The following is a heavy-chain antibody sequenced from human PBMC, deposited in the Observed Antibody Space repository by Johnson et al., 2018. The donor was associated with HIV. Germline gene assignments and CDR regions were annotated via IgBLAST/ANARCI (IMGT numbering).Heavy chain of an antibody. J-gene: IGHJ3*02. Sequence: EVQLVESGGAVVQPGMSLRLSYAASGFTFSRENMHWVRQAPGKGLEWVGRIKSKIDGGTTDYAAPVKGRFTISRDDSKNTLYMQMNSIKTEDTAVYYCTTYYGWAFDIWGQGTMVTVSS. V-gene: IGHV3-15*02. CDR3: TTYYGWAFDI. CDR1: GFTFSREN. CDR2: IKSKIDGGTT. D-gene: IGHD3-10*01.